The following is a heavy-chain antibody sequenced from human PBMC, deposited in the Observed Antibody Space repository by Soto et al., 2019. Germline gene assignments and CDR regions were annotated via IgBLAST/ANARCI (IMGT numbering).Heavy chain of an antibody. CDR1: GGYIISLGYY. J-gene: IGHJ6*02. Sequence: FVTLSVPHSVSGGYIISLGYYRGWIRQTPGEGLEWIGSIYYSGSTYYNPSLKSRVTISVDTSKNQFSLKLSSVTAADTAVYYCARQYSGYDYTYYYYYGMDVWGQGTTVTVSS. D-gene: IGHD5-12*01. CDR3: ARQYSGYDYTYYYYYGMDV. CDR2: IYYSGST. V-gene: IGHV4-39*01.